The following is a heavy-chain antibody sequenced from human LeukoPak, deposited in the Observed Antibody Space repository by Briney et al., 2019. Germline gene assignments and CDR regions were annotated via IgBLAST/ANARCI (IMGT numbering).Heavy chain of an antibody. CDR3: ARGDDASGYQNFDY. CDR1: GGSIRSYY. CDR2: IYYSGST. V-gene: IGHV4-59*01. Sequence: SETLSLTCTVSGGSIRSYYWSGVRQPPGKGLEWIGYIYYSGSTNYNPSLKSRVTISVDTSKNQFSLKLSSVTAADTAVYYCARGDDASGYQNFDYWGQGTLVTVSS. D-gene: IGHD3-3*01. J-gene: IGHJ4*02.